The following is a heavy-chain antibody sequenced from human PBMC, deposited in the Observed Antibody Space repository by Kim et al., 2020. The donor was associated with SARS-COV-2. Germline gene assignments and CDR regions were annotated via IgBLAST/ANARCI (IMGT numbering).Heavy chain of an antibody. CDR3: ARRYFYFDY. D-gene: IGHD3-10*01. Sequence: SETLSLTCAVYGGSFRGYYWSWLRQPPGKGLEWIGEINHSGSTNYNPSLKSRVTISVDTSKNQFSLKLSSVTAADTAVYYCARRYFYFDYWGQGTLVTVSS. J-gene: IGHJ4*02. CDR1: GGSFRGYY. V-gene: IGHV4-34*01. CDR2: INHSGST.